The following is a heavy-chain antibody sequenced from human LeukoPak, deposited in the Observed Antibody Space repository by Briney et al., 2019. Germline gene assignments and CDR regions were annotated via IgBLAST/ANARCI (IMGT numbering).Heavy chain of an antibody. Sequence: GGSLRLSCAASGFPFSNYWMHWVRQAPGKGLVWVSRVNSDGSTTNYADSVKGRFTISRGNAENTLYMRMNSLRPEDTAVYYCARGYYSSSRFDSWGQGTLVTVSS. D-gene: IGHD6-13*01. CDR3: ARGYYSSSRFDS. V-gene: IGHV3-74*01. J-gene: IGHJ4*02. CDR2: VNSDGSTT. CDR1: GFPFSNYW.